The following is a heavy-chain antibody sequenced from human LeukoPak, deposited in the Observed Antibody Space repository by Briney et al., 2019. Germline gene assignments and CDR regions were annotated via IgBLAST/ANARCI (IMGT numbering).Heavy chain of an antibody. Sequence: GGSLRLSCAASGFTFSSYGMHWVRQAPSKGLEWVAFIRYDGSNKYYADSVKGRFTISRDNSKNTLYLQMNSLRAEDTAVYYCAKDTENYYYDSSGYPEGGFDDWGQGTLVTVSS. CDR3: AKDTENYYYDSSGYPEGGFDD. J-gene: IGHJ4*02. V-gene: IGHV3-30*02. D-gene: IGHD3-22*01. CDR1: GFTFSSYG. CDR2: IRYDGSNK.